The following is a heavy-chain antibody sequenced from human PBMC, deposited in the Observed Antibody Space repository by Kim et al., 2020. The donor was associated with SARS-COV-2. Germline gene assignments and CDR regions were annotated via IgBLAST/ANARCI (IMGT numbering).Heavy chain of an antibody. Sequence: GGSLRLSCAVSGFTFSTYGMHWVRQAPGKGLEWVSIIYADGSKAYYADSVKGRFTISRDNSKNTLYLQMNSLRAEDTAVYHCVSDPDGGYMDRRGGNDYWGQGTLVTVSS. D-gene: IGHD6-25*01. CDR2: IYADGSKA. CDR3: VSDPDGGYMDRRGGNDY. J-gene: IGHJ4*02. V-gene: IGHV3-33*01. CDR1: GFTFSTYG.